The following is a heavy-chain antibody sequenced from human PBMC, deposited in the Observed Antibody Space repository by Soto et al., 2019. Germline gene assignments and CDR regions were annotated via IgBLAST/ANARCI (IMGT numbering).Heavy chain of an antibody. Sequence: QLQLQESGSGLVKPSQTLSLTCAVSGGSISSGGYSWSWIRQPPGKGLEWIGYIYHSGSTYYNPSLKSRVTISVDRSKNQFSLKLSSVTAADTAVYYCARGISDDFWSGYYNWFDPWGQGTLVTVSS. CDR1: GGSISSGGYS. CDR2: IYHSGST. CDR3: ARGISDDFWSGYYNWFDP. V-gene: IGHV4-30-2*01. D-gene: IGHD3-3*01. J-gene: IGHJ5*02.